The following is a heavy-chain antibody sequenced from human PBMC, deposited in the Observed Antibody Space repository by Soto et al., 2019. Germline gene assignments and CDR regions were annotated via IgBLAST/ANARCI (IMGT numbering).Heavy chain of an antibody. CDR3: ARGAQTENWFDP. CDR2: INHSGST. CDR1: GGSFSGYY. J-gene: IGHJ5*02. V-gene: IGHV4-34*01. Sequence: QVQLQQWGAGLLKPSETLSLTCAVYGGSFSGYYWSWIRQPPGKGLEWIGEINHSGSTNYNPSLKSRVTISVDTSKNQFSLKLSSVTAADTAVYYCARGAQTENWFDPWGQGTLVTVSS.